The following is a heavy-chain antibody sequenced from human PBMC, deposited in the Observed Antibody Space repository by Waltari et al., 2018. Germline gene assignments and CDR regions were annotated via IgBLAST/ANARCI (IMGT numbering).Heavy chain of an antibody. CDR1: GGTFSSSD. Sequence: QVQLVQSGAEVKKPGSSVKVSCKASGGTFSSSDISWVRKARGPGLEWMGRIIPSFGTANYAQKFQGRVTITADKSTSTAYMELSSLRSEDTAVYYCARDGGGEGLHLGELPIDYWGQGTLVTVSS. V-gene: IGHV1-69*08. CDR2: IIPSFGTA. J-gene: IGHJ4*02. D-gene: IGHD3-16*01. CDR3: ARDGGGEGLHLGELPIDY.